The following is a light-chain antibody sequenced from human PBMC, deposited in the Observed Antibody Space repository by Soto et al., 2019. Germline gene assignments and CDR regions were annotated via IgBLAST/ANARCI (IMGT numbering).Light chain of an antibody. V-gene: IGLV2-23*02. CDR1: SSDVGSYNL. CDR2: EVS. Sequence: HSALTQPASVSGSPGQSITISCTGTSSDVGSYNLVSWYQQHPGKAPKLMIYEVSKRPSGVSNRSSGSKSGNTASLTISGLQAEDEADYYCCSYAGSSTYVFGTGTKVTVL. J-gene: IGLJ1*01. CDR3: CSYAGSSTYV.